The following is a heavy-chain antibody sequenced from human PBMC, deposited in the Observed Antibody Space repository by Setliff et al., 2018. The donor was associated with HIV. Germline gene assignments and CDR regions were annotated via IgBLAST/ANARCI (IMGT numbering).Heavy chain of an antibody. V-gene: IGHV3-74*01. CDR3: VGPFGYNGFYI. D-gene: IGHD6-25*01. J-gene: IGHJ3*02. CDR1: FTFSSYW. Sequence: FTFSSYWMHWVRQAPGKGLVWVSRINNDGSSTTYADSVKGRFTISKDIAKNTLNLQMNSLRAEDTAIYYCVGPFGYNGFYIWGQGTMVTVSS. CDR2: INNDGSST.